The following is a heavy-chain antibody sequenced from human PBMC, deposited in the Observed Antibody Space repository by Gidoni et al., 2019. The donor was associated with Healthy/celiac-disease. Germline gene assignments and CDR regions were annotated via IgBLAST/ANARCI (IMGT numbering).Heavy chain of an antibody. CDR3: ARAAVELDPDAFDI. CDR2: IYYSGST. D-gene: IGHD1-7*01. J-gene: IGHJ3*02. CDR1: VGPISSYY. Sequence: QVQLQASGPGLAKPSETLSLTCTVAVGPISSYYWSWIRQPPGKGLEWIGYIYYSGSTNYNPSLKSRVTISVDTSKNQFSLKLSSVTAADTAVYYCARAAVELDPDAFDIWGQGTMVTVSS. V-gene: IGHV4-59*01.